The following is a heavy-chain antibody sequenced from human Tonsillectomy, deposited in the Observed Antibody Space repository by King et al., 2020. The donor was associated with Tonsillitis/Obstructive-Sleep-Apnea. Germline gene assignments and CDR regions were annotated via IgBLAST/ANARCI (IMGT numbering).Heavy chain of an antibody. CDR3: ARVLTDYYYSYMDV. V-gene: IGHV4-61*01. Sequence: QLQESGPGLVKPSETLSLTCTVSGGSGSSGSYYWSWIRQPPGKGLEWIGYIYYSGSTNYNPSLKSRVTISVDTSKIQFSLKLTSVTAADTAVYYCARVLTDYYYSYMDVWGKGTTVTVSS. CDR1: GGSGSSGSYY. J-gene: IGHJ6*03. CDR2: IYYSGST.